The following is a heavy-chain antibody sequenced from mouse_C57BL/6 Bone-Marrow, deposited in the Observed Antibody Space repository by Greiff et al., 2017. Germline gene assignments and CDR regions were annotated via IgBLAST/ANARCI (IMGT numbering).Heavy chain of an antibody. CDR1: GYTFTGYW. J-gene: IGHJ1*03. CDR3: ARLGYYYGSSYGYWYFDV. Sequence: LVESGAELMKPGASVKLSCKATGYTFTGYWIEWVKQRPGHGLEWIVEILPGSGSTNSNEKFKGKATFTADTSSNTAYMQLSSLTTEDSAIYYCARLGYYYGSSYGYWYFDVWGTGTTVTVSS. V-gene: IGHV1-9*01. D-gene: IGHD1-1*01. CDR2: ILPGSGST.